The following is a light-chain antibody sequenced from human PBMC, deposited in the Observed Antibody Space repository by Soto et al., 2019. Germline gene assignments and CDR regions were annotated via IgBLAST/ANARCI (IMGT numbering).Light chain of an antibody. J-gene: IGKJ5*01. CDR3: QQRSNWIT. Sequence: IVLTQSPATLSLSPGERATLSCRASQSVSSYLAWYQQKPGQAPRLLIYDASNRATGIPARFSGSGSGTDFTLTISSLEPEDSAVYYCQQRSNWITFGQGTRLEIK. CDR1: QSVSSY. CDR2: DAS. V-gene: IGKV3-11*01.